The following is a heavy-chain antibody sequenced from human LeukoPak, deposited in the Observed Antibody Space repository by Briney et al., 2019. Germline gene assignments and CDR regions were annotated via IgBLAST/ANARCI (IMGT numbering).Heavy chain of an antibody. D-gene: IGHD3-22*01. Sequence: ASVKVSCKVSGYTLTELSMHWVRQAPGKGLEWMGGFDPEDGETIYAQKFQGRVTMTEDTPTDTAYMELSSLRSEDTAVYYCATAGLAPYYYDSSGYYRYWGQGTLVTVSS. CDR3: ATAGLAPYYYDSSGYYRY. CDR1: GYTLTELS. V-gene: IGHV1-24*01. CDR2: FDPEDGET. J-gene: IGHJ4*02.